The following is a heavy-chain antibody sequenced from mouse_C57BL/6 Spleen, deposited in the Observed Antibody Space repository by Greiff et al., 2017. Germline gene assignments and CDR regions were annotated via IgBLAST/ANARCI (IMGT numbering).Heavy chain of an antibody. J-gene: IGHJ2*01. Sequence: EVKLMESGPGLAKPSQTLSLTCSVTGYSIPSDYWHWIRKFPGNKLAYMGYISYSGSTYYNPSLKSRISITRATSKEQYYLQLNSVTTEDTATYYCAREKTAQATLYYFDYWGQGTTLTVAS. CDR2: ISYSGST. D-gene: IGHD3-2*02. CDR1: GYSIPSDY. V-gene: IGHV3-8*01. CDR3: AREKTAQATLYYFDY.